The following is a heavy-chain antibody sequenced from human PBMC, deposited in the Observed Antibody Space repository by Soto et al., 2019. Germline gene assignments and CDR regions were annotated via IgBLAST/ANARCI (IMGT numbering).Heavy chain of an antibody. CDR1: GGSINTFY. V-gene: IGHV4-4*07. CDR3: ALRARSSGWYGAFDI. J-gene: IGHJ3*02. CDR2: IFSSGST. Sequence: SETLSLTCTVSGGSINTFYWSWVRQPAGKGLEWIGRIFSSGSTSFNPSLESRVAMSVDTSKNQFSLKLSSVTAADTAVYYCALRARSSGWYGAFDIWGQGTMVTVSS. D-gene: IGHD6-19*01.